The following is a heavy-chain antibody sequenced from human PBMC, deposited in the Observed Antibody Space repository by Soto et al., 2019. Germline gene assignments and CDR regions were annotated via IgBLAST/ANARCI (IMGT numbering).Heavy chain of an antibody. CDR3: ARDLLEGYYDSSGFFDY. CDR2: IIPIFGTA. D-gene: IGHD3-22*01. J-gene: IGHJ4*02. CDR1: GGTFSSYA. Sequence: ASVKVSCKASGGTFSSYAISWVRQAPVQGLEWMGGIIPIFGTANYAQKFQGRVTITADESTSTAYMELSSLRSEDTAVYYCARDLLEGYYDSSGFFDYWGQGTLVTVSS. V-gene: IGHV1-69*13.